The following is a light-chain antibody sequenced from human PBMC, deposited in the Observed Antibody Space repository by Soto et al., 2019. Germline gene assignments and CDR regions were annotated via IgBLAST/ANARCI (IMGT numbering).Light chain of an antibody. CDR1: QSVSTY. V-gene: IGKV3-11*01. CDR2: DAS. J-gene: IGKJ1*01. Sequence: EIMLTQSPATLSLSPGERATLSCRASQSVSTYLAWYQRKPGQAPRLLIYDASTRATGIPARFSGSGSGTDFPLTISSLEPDDFAVYYCQQRNSWPTFGQGTKVEIK. CDR3: QQRNSWPT.